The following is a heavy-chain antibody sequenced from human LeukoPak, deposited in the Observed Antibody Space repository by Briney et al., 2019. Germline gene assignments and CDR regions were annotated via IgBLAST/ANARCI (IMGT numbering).Heavy chain of an antibody. J-gene: IGHJ4*02. V-gene: IGHV4-34*01. CDR2: INHSGST. CDR3: ARGGYARGDY. D-gene: IGHD2-2*01. CDR1: GGSFSGYY. Sequence: SETLSLTCAVYGGSFSGYYWSWIRQPPGKGLEWIGEINHSGSTNYNPSLKSRVTISVDTSKNQFSLKLSSVTAADTAVYYCARGGYARGDYWGQETLGTVSS.